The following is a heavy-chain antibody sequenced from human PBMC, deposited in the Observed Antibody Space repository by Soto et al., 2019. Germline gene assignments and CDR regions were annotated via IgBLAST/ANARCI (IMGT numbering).Heavy chain of an antibody. J-gene: IGHJ4*02. Sequence: SETLSLTCTVSGGSISSYYWRWIRQPPGKGLEWIGYIYYSGSTNYNPSPKSRVTISVDTSKNQFSLKLSSVTAADTAVYYCARDLLGGFDYWGQGTLVTVSS. V-gene: IGHV4-59*01. CDR3: ARDLLGGFDY. CDR2: IYYSGST. CDR1: GGSISSYY.